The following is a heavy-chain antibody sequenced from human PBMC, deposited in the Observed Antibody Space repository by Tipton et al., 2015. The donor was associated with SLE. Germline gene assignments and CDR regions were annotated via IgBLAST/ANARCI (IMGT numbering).Heavy chain of an antibody. CDR3: ARETWDYKNWYFDL. Sequence: TLSLTCTVSGGSISSGYWSWIRQPPGKGLEWIGYTYYSGSTNYNPTLKSRVTISVDTSKKHFSLKLSSVTAADTAVYYCARETWDYKNWYFDLWGRGTLVTVSS. V-gene: IGHV4-59*01. J-gene: IGHJ2*01. D-gene: IGHD4/OR15-4a*01. CDR2: TYYSGST. CDR1: GGSISSGY.